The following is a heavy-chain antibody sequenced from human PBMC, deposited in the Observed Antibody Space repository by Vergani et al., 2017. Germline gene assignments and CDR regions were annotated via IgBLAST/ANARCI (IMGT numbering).Heavy chain of an antibody. J-gene: IGHJ4*02. CDR3: AEVEILWFGELEPLDY. CDR2: IRGSGGST. CDR1: GFTFSSYA. V-gene: IGHV3-23*01. D-gene: IGHD3-10*01. Sequence: EVQLLESGGGLVQPGGSLRLSCAASGFTFSSYAMSWVRQAPGKGLEWVSAIRGSGGSTYYADSVKGRFTITRDNSKNTLYLQMNSLRAEDTAVYYCAEVEILWFGELEPLDYWGQGTLVTVSS.